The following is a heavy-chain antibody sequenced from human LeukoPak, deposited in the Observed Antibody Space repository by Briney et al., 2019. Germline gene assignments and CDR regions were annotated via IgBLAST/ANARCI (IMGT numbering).Heavy chain of an antibody. J-gene: IGHJ4*02. D-gene: IGHD4-17*01. V-gene: IGHV3-23*01. CDR2: ISGSGGST. Sequence: GGSLRLSRAASGFTFSSYGMSWVRQAPGKGLEWVLAISGSGGSTYYADSVKGRFTISRDNSKNTLYLQMNSLRAEDTAAYYCARGHTAVTRHFDYWGQGTLVTVSS. CDR1: GFTFSSYG. CDR3: ARGHTAVTRHFDY.